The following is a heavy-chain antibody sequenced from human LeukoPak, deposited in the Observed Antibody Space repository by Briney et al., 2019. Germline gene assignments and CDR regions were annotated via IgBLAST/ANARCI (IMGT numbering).Heavy chain of an antibody. J-gene: IGHJ4*02. CDR1: GFTFSSYA. D-gene: IGHD6-13*01. Sequence: GGSLRLSCAASGFTFSSYAMSWVRQAPGKGLEWVSAISGGGGSPDYADSVKGRFTISRDNSKNTLYLQMNSLRAEDTALYYCATDSSNWYFDFWGQGTLVTVSS. CDR3: ATDSSNWYFDF. CDR2: ISGGGGSP. V-gene: IGHV3-23*01.